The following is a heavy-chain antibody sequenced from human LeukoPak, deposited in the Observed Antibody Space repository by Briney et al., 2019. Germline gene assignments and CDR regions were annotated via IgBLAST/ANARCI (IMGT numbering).Heavy chain of an antibody. D-gene: IGHD3-3*01. CDR2: IYHSGST. J-gene: IGHJ4*02. V-gene: IGHV4-38-2*02. CDR3: ARGESPTIFGVVRRAREYHFDY. CDR1: GYSISSGYY. Sequence: PSETLSLTCTVSGYSISSGYYWGWIRQPPGKGLEWIGSIYHSGSTYYNPSLKSRVTIPVDTSKNQFSLKLSSVTAADTAVYYCARGESPTIFGVVRRAREYHFDYWGQGTLVTVSS.